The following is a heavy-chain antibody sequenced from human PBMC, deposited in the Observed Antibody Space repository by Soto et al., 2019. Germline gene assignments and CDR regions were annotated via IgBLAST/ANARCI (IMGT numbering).Heavy chain of an antibody. V-gene: IGHV3-23*01. J-gene: IGHJ4*02. CDR1: GFAFSNYT. D-gene: IGHD6-19*01. Sequence: GGSLRLSCAASGFAFSNYTMSWVRQTPGKGLEWVSSISANGGSTYYEDSLKGRFTISRDNLNNMLNLHMKSLRAEDTAVYYCAKDRGGFARGWEYFDFWGQGTQVTVSS. CDR3: AKDRGGFARGWEYFDF. CDR2: ISANGGST.